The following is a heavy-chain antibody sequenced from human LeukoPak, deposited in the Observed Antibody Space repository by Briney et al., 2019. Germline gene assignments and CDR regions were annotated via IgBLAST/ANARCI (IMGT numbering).Heavy chain of an antibody. J-gene: IGHJ6*03. CDR2: IIPIFGTA. Sequence: SVKVSCKASGGTFSGYAISWVRQAPGQGLEWMGGIIPIFGTANYAQKFQGRVTIAADKSTSTAYMELSSLRSEDTAVYYCARDRDCSGGSCYFRYYYYYMDVWGKGTTVTVSS. D-gene: IGHD2-15*01. CDR1: GGTFSGYA. V-gene: IGHV1-69*06. CDR3: ARDRDCSGGSCYFRYYYYYMDV.